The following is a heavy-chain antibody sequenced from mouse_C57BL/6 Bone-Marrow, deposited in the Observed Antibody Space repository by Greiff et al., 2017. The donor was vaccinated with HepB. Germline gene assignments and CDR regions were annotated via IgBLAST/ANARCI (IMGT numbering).Heavy chain of an antibody. CDR1: GFTFSSYA. D-gene: IGHD1-3*01. Sequence: EVKLVESGEGLVKPGGSLKLSCAASGFTFSSYAMSWVRQTPEKRLEWVAYISSGGDYIYYADTVKGRFTISRDNARNTLYLHMSSLKSEDTAMYYCTKVLAAFDVWGTGTTVTVSS. CDR2: ISSGGDYI. V-gene: IGHV5-9-1*02. CDR3: TKVLAAFDV. J-gene: IGHJ1*03.